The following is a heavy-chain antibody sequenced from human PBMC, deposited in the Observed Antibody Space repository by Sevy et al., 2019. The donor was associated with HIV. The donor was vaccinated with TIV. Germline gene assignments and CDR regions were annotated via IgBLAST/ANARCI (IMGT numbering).Heavy chain of an antibody. D-gene: IGHD6-13*01. Sequence: GGSLRLSCAASRFTFSNYAMHWVRQTPGKGLEWVAVISYDGSDKYYAGSVKGRFTNSRDNSNNTVNLQMNSLRLEDTGVYYCARVRTDYSSSWHVWDYWGQGTLVTVSS. CDR2: ISYDGSDK. CDR3: ARVRTDYSSSWHVWDY. CDR1: RFTFSNYA. J-gene: IGHJ4*02. V-gene: IGHV3-30-3*01.